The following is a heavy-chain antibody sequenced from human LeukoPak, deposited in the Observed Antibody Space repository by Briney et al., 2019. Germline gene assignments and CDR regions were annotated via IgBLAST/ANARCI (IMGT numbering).Heavy chain of an antibody. CDR2: IYHSGNT. CDR1: RASMRREY. J-gene: IGHJ4*02. D-gene: IGHD6-19*01. Sequence: PSETLSLTWTVSRASMRREYWSWIRQPPRKEMEWIGYIYHSGNTNYSPSLESRVTMSVDESKNQFSLRVHFVSAADTAVYYCASTRRAAVASRFDSWGQGPLVTVSS. V-gene: IGHV4-4*09. CDR3: ASTRRAAVASRFDS.